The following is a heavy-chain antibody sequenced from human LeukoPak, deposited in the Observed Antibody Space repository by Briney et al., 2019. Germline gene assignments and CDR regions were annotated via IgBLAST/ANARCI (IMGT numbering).Heavy chain of an antibody. D-gene: IGHD6-13*01. CDR2: ISAYNGNT. CDR3: ARDQGPFIAGVFDY. J-gene: IGHJ4*02. CDR1: GYTFTSYG. V-gene: IGHV1-18*01. Sequence: GASVKVPCKASGYTFTSYGISWVRQAPGQGLEWMGWISAYNGNTNYAQKLQGRVTMTTDTSTSTAYMELRSLRSDDTAVYYCARDQGPFIAGVFDYWGQGTLVTVSS.